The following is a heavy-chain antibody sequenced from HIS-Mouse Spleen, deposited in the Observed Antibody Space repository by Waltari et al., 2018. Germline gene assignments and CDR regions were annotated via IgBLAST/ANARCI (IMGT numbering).Heavy chain of an antibody. J-gene: IGHJ2*01. CDR2: YYSGST. Sequence: QVQLQESGPGLVKPSETLSLTCTVSGGSISSYYWSGIRQPPGKGQEWVGYYSGSTNYNPSLKSRVTISVDTSKNQFSLKLSSVTAADTAVYYCARASRDLLLPRYFDLWGRGTLVTVSS. CDR3: ARASRDLLLPRYFDL. V-gene: IGHV4-59*01. CDR1: GGSISSYY.